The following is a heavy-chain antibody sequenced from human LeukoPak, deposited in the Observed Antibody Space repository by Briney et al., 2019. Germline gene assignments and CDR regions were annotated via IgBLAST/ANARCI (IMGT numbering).Heavy chain of an antibody. J-gene: IGHJ4*02. Sequence: SETLSLTCTVSGGSISSGGYYWSWIRQHPGKGLEWIGYIYYSGSTYYNPSLKSRVTISVDTSKNQFSLKLSSVTAADTAVYYCARDLGVYGNFDYWGQGTLVTVSS. D-gene: IGHD6-13*01. CDR2: IYYSGST. V-gene: IGHV4-31*03. CDR1: GGSISSGGYY. CDR3: ARDLGVYGNFDY.